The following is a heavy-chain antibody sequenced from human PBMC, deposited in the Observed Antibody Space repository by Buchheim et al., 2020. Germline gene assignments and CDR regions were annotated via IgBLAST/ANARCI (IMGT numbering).Heavy chain of an antibody. V-gene: IGHV3-30*03. D-gene: IGHD2-2*02. CDR1: GFTFSSYG. CDR3: ATGVLPAAIRRSDYYYGMDV. Sequence: QVQLVESGGGVVQPGRSLRLSCAASGFTFSSYGMHWVRQAPGKGLEWVAVISYDGSNKYYADSVKGRFTISRDNSKNTLYLQMNSLRAEDTAVYYCATGVLPAAIRRSDYYYGMDVWGQGTT. J-gene: IGHJ6*02. CDR2: ISYDGSNK.